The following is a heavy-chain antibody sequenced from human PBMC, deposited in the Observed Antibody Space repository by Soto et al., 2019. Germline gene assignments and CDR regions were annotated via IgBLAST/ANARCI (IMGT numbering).Heavy chain of an antibody. CDR1: GFNVGAFA. D-gene: IGHD1-20*01. Sequence: EVQLLESGGDLVQPGGSLRLSCAASGFNVGAFAVNWVRRAPGKGLEWVSGISVSDAFIYYADSVRGRFSFSRDASENSLYLQMDSLRVDDTALYYCTRETVAGITGLDYWGPGTLVTVSS. CDR3: TRETVAGITGLDY. V-gene: IGHV3-23*01. J-gene: IGHJ4*02. CDR2: ISVSDAFI.